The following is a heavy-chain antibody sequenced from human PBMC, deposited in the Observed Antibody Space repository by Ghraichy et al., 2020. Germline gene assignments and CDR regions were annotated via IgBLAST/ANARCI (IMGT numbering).Heavy chain of an antibody. Sequence: SETLSLTCTVSGGSISSYYWGWIRQPPGKGLECIGYIYSSGATSYNPSLKSRVTISIDTSKNQFSLKLSSLNAADTAVYYCVRHVYGEGSAYWGQGILVTVSS. J-gene: IGHJ4*02. CDR3: VRHVYGEGSAY. CDR2: IYSSGAT. CDR1: GGSISSYY. V-gene: IGHV4-59*08. D-gene: IGHD3-3*01.